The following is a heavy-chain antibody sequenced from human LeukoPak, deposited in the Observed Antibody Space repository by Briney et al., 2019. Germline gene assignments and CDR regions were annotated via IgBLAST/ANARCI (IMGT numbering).Heavy chain of an antibody. CDR1: GFTLSSYS. V-gene: IGHV3-21*01. Sequence: GGSPRLSCAASGFTLSSYSMNWVRRAPGKALEWVASIDSSGGYIYYADSVKGRFTISRDNAKNSLYLQMNSLRAEDTAVYYCARGGRTGTTRVVNYYYGMDVWGQGTTVTVSS. CDR3: ARGGRTGTTRVVNYYYGMDV. D-gene: IGHD1-7*01. J-gene: IGHJ6*02. CDR2: IDSSGGYI.